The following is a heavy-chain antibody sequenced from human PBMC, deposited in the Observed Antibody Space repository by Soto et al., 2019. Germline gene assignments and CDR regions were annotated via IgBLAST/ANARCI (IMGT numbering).Heavy chain of an antibody. CDR3: ARGVGSGSYYNQYNSFDP. Sequence: ASVKVSCKASGYTFTNYGISWVRQAPGQGLEWMGWISAYNGNTKYAQKLQGRVTMTTDTSTSTAYMELRSLRSDDTAVYYCARGVGSGSYYNQYNSFDPWGQGTLVTVSS. D-gene: IGHD3-10*01. CDR2: ISAYNGNT. V-gene: IGHV1-18*01. J-gene: IGHJ5*02. CDR1: GYTFTNYG.